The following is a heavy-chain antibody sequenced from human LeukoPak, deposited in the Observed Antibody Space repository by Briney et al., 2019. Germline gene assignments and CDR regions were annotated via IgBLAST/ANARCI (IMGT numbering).Heavy chain of an antibody. J-gene: IGHJ4*02. CDR1: GYTFTIYY. CDR3: TRGGDVYIFDY. Sequence: ASETVSCTASGYTFTIYYIHWVRQAPGQGLEWIGRIHPSGGGTSYAQKFQGRLTMTRDTSTSTVYMELSSLTSEDTAVYICTRGGDVYIFDYWGQGTLVTFSS. CDR2: IHPSGGGT. D-gene: IGHD5-24*01. V-gene: IGHV1-46*01.